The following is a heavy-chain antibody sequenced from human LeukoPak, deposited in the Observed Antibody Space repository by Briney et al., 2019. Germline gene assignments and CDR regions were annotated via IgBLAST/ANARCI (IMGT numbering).Heavy chain of an antibody. CDR3: ARDLGVVAATQDYYYGMDV. J-gene: IGHJ6*02. CDR2: ISAYNGNT. D-gene: IGHD2-15*01. Sequence: GASVKVSCKAAGYTFTGYYMHWVRQAPGQGVEWMGWISAYNGNTKYAQMVQDRVTMTRDTSTSTVYMELSSLRSEDTAVYYCARDLGVVAATQDYYYGMDVWGQGTTVTVSS. V-gene: IGHV1-2*02. CDR1: GYTFTGYY.